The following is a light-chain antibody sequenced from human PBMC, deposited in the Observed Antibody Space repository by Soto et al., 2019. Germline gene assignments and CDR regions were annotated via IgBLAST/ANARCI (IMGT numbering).Light chain of an antibody. Sequence: EVVLTQSPGTLSLSRGERATLSCRASERIYSAYLGWYQQKPGQAPRLLIYGSSTRATGVPPRFSGSGSGTDVTITISRLEPEDFAVYYCQQYGSSPWTFGQGTKVDIK. CDR2: GSS. CDR3: QQYGSSPWT. V-gene: IGKV3-20*01. CDR1: ERIYSAY. J-gene: IGKJ1*01.